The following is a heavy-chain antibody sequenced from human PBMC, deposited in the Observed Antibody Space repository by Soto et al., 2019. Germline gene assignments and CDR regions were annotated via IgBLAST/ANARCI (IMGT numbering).Heavy chain of an antibody. CDR3: SKDVTRGTSVRSYYYNYGMDV. Sequence: GGSLRLSCAASGFTFDDYAMHWVHQAPGKGLEWVSLISWDGGSTYYADSVKGRFTISRDNSKNSLYLLINSLIAEDPALYYCSKDVTRGTSVRSYYYNYGMDVWGQGTPVTVSS. D-gene: IGHD1-1*01. CDR2: ISWDGGST. J-gene: IGHJ6*02. CDR1: GFTFDDYA. V-gene: IGHV3-43D*03.